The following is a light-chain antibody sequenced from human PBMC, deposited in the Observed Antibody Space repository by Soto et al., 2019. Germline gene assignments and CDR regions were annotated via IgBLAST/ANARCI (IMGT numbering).Light chain of an antibody. CDR3: SSYAGSNNV. CDR1: SSNIGAGYN. V-gene: IGLV1-40*01. J-gene: IGLJ1*01. CDR2: ANN. Sequence: QSVLTQPPTPSRAPVQTVTISCTGSSSNIGAGYNVHWYQQLPGTGPKLLISANNNRPPGVPDRFSGSKSGTSASLAITGRRAEDDADYYCSSYAGSNNVFGTGTKVTVL.